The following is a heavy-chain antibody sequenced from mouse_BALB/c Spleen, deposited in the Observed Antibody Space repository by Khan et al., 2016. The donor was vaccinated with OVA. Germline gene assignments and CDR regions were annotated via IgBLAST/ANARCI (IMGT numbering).Heavy chain of an antibody. Sequence: ESGPGLVKPSQSLSLTCTVTGYSITSEYAWNWIRQFPGNKLEWMGYINYSGNTRSNPSLKSRTSITRDTSKNQFFLQLNSVTTEDTATYSCARKDYYDYDPFPYWGQGTLVTVSA. J-gene: IGHJ3*01. CDR2: INYSGNT. D-gene: IGHD2-4*01. V-gene: IGHV3-2*02. CDR3: ARKDYYDYDPFPY. CDR1: GYSITSEYA.